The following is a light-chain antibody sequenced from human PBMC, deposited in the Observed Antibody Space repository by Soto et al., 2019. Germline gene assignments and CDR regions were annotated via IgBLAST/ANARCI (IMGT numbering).Light chain of an antibody. Sequence: SYELTQPPSVSVAPGKTARITCGGNNIGSKSVHWYQQKPGQAPVLVIYYDSDRPSGIPERFSGSNSGNTATLTISRVEAGDEAEYYCQVWDSSSDHSGVFGGGTKLTVL. V-gene: IGLV3-21*04. J-gene: IGLJ2*01. CDR3: QVWDSSSDHSGV. CDR2: YDS. CDR1: NIGSKS.